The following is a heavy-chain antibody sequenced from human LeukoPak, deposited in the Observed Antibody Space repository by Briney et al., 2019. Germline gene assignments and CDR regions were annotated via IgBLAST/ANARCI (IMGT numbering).Heavy chain of an antibody. V-gene: IGHV3-48*03. J-gene: IGHJ1*01. CDR2: ISAGGDRL. CDR3: ARDACGLEVHV. Sequence: GGSLRLSCVASGFSFSNCEMNWVRQAPGKGLQWLSSISAGGDRLYYADSVRGRLTISRDNAKNSLYLQLNSLGAEDKAVYYCARDACGLEVHVWGQGTLVTVSS. D-gene: IGHD1-1*01. CDR1: GFSFSNCE.